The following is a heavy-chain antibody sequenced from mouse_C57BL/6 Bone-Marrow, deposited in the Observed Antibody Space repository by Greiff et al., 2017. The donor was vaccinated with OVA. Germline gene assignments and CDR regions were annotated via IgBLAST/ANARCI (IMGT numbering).Heavy chain of an antibody. D-gene: IGHD2-3*01. CDR2: IYPGDGAT. CDR1: GYAFSSSW. Sequence: QVQLQQSGPELVKPGASVQISCKASGYAFSSSWMNWVKQRPGKGLEWIGRIYPGDGATNYNGKFKGKATLTAEKSSSTAYMQLSSLTSEDSAVYCCARGWLLSYYYAMDDWGQGTSVTVSS. V-gene: IGHV1-82*01. CDR3: ARGWLLSYYYAMDD. J-gene: IGHJ4*01.